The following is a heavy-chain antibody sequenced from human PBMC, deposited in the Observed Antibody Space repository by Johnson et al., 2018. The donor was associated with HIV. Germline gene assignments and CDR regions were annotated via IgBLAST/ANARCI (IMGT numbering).Heavy chain of an antibody. CDR3: ATSRVLLYQPLRPHAFDI. Sequence: VQLVESGGGLVQPGRSLRLSCAASGFTFDDYAMHWVRQAPGKGLEWVSVIYSGGNTYYTDSVRGRFTISRDNSRNTLYLQMNSLRAEDTAVYYCATSRVLLYQPLRPHAFDIWGQGTMVTVSS. D-gene: IGHD2-2*01. CDR1: GFTFDDYA. J-gene: IGHJ3*02. V-gene: IGHV3-66*01. CDR2: IYSGGNT.